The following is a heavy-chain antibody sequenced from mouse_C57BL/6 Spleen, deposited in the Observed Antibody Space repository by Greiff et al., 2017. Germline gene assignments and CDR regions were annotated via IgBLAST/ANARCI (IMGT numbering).Heavy chain of an antibody. V-gene: IGHV1-18*01. CDR3: TRKREYGYAMDY. CDR1: GYTFTDYK. J-gene: IGHJ4*01. CDR2: INPNNGGT. D-gene: IGHD5-1*01. Sequence: EVQLQQSGPELVKPGASVTIPCKASGYTFTDYKMDWVKQSHGKSLEWIGAINPNNGGTIYNQKFKGKATLTVDKSSSTAYMELRSLTSEDTAVXYCTRKREYGYAMDYGGQGTSVTVSS.